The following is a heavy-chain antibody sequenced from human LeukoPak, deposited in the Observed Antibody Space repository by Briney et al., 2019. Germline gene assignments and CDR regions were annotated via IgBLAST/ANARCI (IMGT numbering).Heavy chain of an antibody. D-gene: IGHD5-18*01. J-gene: IGHJ4*02. CDR3: AKGTVMVKGYFDY. V-gene: IGHV3-23*01. CDR1: GFTFSRYI. Sequence: GGSLRLSCAASGFTFSRYIMNWGRQAPGKGLEWVSGISGTGDSTYYADSVKGRFTISRDNSKNTLSLQMNSLRAEDTAVYYCAKGTVMVKGYFDYWGQRTLVTVSS. CDR2: ISGTGDST.